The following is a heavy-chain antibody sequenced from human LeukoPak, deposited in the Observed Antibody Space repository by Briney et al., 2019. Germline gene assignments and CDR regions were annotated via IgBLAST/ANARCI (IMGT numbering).Heavy chain of an antibody. V-gene: IGHV3-23*01. CDR1: GFTFGSYA. D-gene: IGHD4-23*01. J-gene: IGHJ4*02. Sequence: PGGSLRLSCAASGFTFGSYAMSWVHQAPGKGLEWVSGIKGRFTISRDNSKNTLYLQMNSLRVEDTAIYYCAKDGAKHGGTTYFFDNWGQGTLATVSS. CDR2: I. CDR3: AKDGAKHGGTTYFFDN.